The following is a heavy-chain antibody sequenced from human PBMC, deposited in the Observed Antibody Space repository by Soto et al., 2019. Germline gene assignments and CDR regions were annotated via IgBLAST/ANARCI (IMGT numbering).Heavy chain of an antibody. CDR2: IYYSGNT. CDR1: GGSISNYY. D-gene: IGHD1-26*01. CDR3: AREEWELLGGAHVFDI. V-gene: IGHV4-59*01. Sequence: QVQLQESGPGLVKPSETLSLTCTVSGGSISNYYWTWIRQPPGKGLEWIGYIYYSGNTNYNPSLKSRVTISVDKSKNQFSLNLSSVTAADTAVYYCAREEWELLGGAHVFDIWGQGTMVTVSS. J-gene: IGHJ3*02.